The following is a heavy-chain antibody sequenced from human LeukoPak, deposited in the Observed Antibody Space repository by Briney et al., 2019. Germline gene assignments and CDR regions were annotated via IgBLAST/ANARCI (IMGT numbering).Heavy chain of an antibody. V-gene: IGHV1-18*01. CDR3: ARRATGYYYFDY. CDR2: ISAYNGNT. Sequence: ASVKVSCKASGYTLTSYGISWVRQAPGQGLEWMGWISAYNGNTNYAQKLQGRVTMTTDTSTSTAYMELRSLRSDDTAVYYCARRATGYYYFDYWGQGTLVTVSS. D-gene: IGHD3-9*01. CDR1: GYTLTSYG. J-gene: IGHJ4*02.